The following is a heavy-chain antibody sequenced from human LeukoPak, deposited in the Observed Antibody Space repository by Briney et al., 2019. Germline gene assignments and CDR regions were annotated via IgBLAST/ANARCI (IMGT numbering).Heavy chain of an antibody. V-gene: IGHV3-53*05. CDR2: FYSGGNT. J-gene: IGHJ3*02. D-gene: IGHD2-21*01. CDR1: GFTVSSHF. Sequence: GGSLRLSCAASGFTVSSHFMNWVRQAPGKGLEWVSVFYSGGNTYYADSVKGRFTISRDNSENTLYLQMNSLSADDTAVYYCARGVHCYTAFDIWGQGTMVAVSS. CDR3: ARGVHCYTAFDI.